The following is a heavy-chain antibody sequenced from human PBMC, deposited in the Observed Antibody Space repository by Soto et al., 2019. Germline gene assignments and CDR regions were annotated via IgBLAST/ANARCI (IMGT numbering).Heavy chain of an antibody. CDR1: GFTFSSYS. Sequence: GGSLRLSCAASGFTFSSYSMNWVRQAPGKGLEWVSSISSSSSYIYYADSVKGRFTISRDNAKNSLYLQMNSLRAEDTAVYYCARADYDILTGYYGSGVGYWGQGTLVTVSS. CDR2: ISSSSSYI. D-gene: IGHD3-9*01. V-gene: IGHV3-21*01. J-gene: IGHJ4*02. CDR3: ARADYDILTGYYGSGVGY.